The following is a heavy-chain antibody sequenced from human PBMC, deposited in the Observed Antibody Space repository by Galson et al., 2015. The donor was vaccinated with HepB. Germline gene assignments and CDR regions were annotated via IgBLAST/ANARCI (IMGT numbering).Heavy chain of an antibody. CDR3: ARDWVDIVVVVAARDHLNWFDP. J-gene: IGHJ5*02. V-gene: IGHV1-18*04. D-gene: IGHD2-15*01. CDR2: ISAYNGNT. Sequence: QSGAEVKKPGASVKVSCKASGYTFTSYGISWVRQAPGQGLEWMGWISAYNGNTNYAQKLQGRVTMTTDTSTSTAYMELRSLRSDDTAVYYCARDWVDIVVVVAARDHLNWFDPWGQGTLVTVSS. CDR1: GYTFTSYG.